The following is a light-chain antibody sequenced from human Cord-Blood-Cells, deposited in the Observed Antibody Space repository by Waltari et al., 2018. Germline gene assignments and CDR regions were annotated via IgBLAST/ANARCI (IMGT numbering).Light chain of an antibody. V-gene: IGKV1-39*01. CDR3: QQSYSTPWT. CDR2: AAS. J-gene: IGKJ1*01. Sequence: DIQMTQSPSSLSASVGDRVTITCRASQSISSYLNWYQQKPGIAPKLLIYAASSLQSGVPSRFSGSGSGTEFTLTISSLQPEDFATDYGQQSYSTPWTFGQGTKVEIK. CDR1: QSISSY.